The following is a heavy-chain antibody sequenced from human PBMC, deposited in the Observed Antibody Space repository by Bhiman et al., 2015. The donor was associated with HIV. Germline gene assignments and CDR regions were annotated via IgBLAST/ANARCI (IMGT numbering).Heavy chain of an antibody. J-gene: IGHJ4*02. V-gene: IGHV3-7*05. CDR1: GFTFRSYW. D-gene: IGHD2-2*03. CDR3: ASCGYCSGTSCRNNYFDY. Sequence: EVQLVESGGGLGQPGGSLRLSCVASGFTFRSYWMSWVRQAPGKGLEWVANIAGDGSEKFYVDSVKGRFTISRDNTKNSLYLQMNTLRPEDTAVYYCASCGYCSGTSCRNNYFDYWGQGALVTVSS. CDR2: IAGDGSEK.